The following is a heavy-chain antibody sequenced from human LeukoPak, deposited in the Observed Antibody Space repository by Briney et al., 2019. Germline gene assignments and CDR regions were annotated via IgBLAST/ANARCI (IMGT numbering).Heavy chain of an antibody. J-gene: IGHJ6*02. D-gene: IGHD2-15*01. Sequence: VASVKVSCKASGYTFTSYDINWVRQATGQGLEWMGWMNPNSGNTGYAQKFQGRVTMTRNTSISTAYMELSSLRSEDTAVYYCARDPYRIYYYYYCMDVWGQGTTVTVSS. CDR3: ARDPYRIYYYYYCMDV. V-gene: IGHV1-8*01. CDR1: GYTFTSYD. CDR2: MNPNSGNT.